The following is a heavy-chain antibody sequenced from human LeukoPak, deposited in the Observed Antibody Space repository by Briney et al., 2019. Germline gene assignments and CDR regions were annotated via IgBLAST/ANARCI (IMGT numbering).Heavy chain of an antibody. Sequence: GASVKVSCKASGYTFTSYDINWVRQATGQGLEWMGWMNPNSGNTGYAQKFQGRVTMTRNTSISTAYMELSSLRSEDTAVYYCARASISNCRFGVVIGNNWFDPWSQGTLVTVSS. CDR1: GYTFTSYD. D-gene: IGHD3-3*01. J-gene: IGHJ5*02. V-gene: IGHV1-8*01. CDR2: MNPNSGNT. CDR3: ARASISNCRFGVVIGNNWFDP.